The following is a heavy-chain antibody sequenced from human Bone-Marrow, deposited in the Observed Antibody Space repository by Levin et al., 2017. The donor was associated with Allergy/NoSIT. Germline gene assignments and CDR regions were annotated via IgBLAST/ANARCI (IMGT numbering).Heavy chain of an antibody. CDR1: GFTFSNHA. CDR2: ISGSGSST. Sequence: PGGSLRLSCEVSGFTFSNHAMTWVRQAPGKGLEWVSSISGSGSSTHYEDSVKGRFTISRDNSKNTMYLQMHSLRAEDTAVYYCANIIIPPFYMDVWGRGTTVTVSS. J-gene: IGHJ6*03. CDR3: ANIIIPPFYMDV. V-gene: IGHV3-23*01. D-gene: IGHD2-2*02.